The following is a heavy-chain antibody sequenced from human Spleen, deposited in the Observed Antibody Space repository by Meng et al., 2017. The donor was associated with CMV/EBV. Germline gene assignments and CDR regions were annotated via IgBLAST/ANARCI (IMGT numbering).Heavy chain of an antibody. CDR2: ISWNSGSI. J-gene: IGHJ6*02. V-gene: IGHV3-9*01. CDR1: GFTFDDYA. CDR3: ARDRYCSSTTCFNYYYYGMDV. D-gene: IGHD2-2*01. Sequence: LSLTCAASGFTFDDYAMHWVRQAPGKGLEWVSGISWNSGSIGYADSVKGRFTISRDNAKNSLYLQMNSLRAEDTAVYYCARDRYCSSTTCFNYYYYGMDVWGQGTTVTVSS.